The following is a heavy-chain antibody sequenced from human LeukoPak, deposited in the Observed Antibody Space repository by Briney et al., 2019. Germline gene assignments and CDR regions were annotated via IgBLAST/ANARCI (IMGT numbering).Heavy chain of an antibody. D-gene: IGHD2-2*01. CDR3: ARDRPYCSSTSCYEGNWFDP. Sequence: SVKVSCKASGGAFSSYAISWVRQAPGQGLEWMGGIIPIFGTANYAQKFQGRVTITTDESTSTAYMELSSLRSEDTAVYYCARDRPYCSSTSCYEGNWFDPWGQGTLVTVSS. J-gene: IGHJ5*02. CDR1: GGAFSSYA. V-gene: IGHV1-69*05. CDR2: IIPIFGTA.